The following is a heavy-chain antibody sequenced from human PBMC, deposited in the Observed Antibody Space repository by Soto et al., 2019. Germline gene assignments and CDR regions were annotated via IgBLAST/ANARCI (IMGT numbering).Heavy chain of an antibody. V-gene: IGHV3-23*01. CDR1: GFTFKNYD. D-gene: IGHD3-10*01. CDR3: AKNLQFRSYYESAGHYDN. Sequence: EVELLESGGGLVQPGGSLRLSCVASGFTFKNYDMRWIRQAPGKGLEWVSGISGSGGVTYYADSVKGRCTISRDNSKNTLYMQMNSLRAEDTAIYYCAKNLQFRSYYESAGHYDNWGQGTLVTVSS. CDR2: ISGSGGVT. J-gene: IGHJ4*02.